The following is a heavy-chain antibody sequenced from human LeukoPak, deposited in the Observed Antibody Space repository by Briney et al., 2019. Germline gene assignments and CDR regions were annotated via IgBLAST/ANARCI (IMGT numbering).Heavy chain of an antibody. CDR3: AKVTITMVRGVISTWFDP. D-gene: IGHD3-10*01. J-gene: IGHJ5*02. CDR2: VSGGSDTT. CDR1: EFTFSRHA. Sequence: GGSLRLSCAASEFTFSRHAMNWVRQAPGNGLEWVSFVSGGSDTTKYADSVKGRFTISRDNSKNTLYLQMNSLRAEDTAVYYCAKVTITMVRGVISTWFDPWGQGTLVTVSS. V-gene: IGHV3-23*01.